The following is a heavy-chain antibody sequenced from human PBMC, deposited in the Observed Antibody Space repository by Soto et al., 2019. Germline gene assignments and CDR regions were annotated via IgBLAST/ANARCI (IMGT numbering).Heavy chain of an antibody. J-gene: IGHJ4*02. CDR1: GFTFGDYA. D-gene: IGHD3-10*01. V-gene: IGHV3-49*03. Sequence: GGSLRLSCTASGFTFGDYAMSWFRQAPGKGLEWVGFIRSKAYGGTTEYAASVKGRFTISRDDSKSIAYLQMNSLKTEDTAVYYCTRAGSGRGNDYWGQGTLVTVSS. CDR2: IRSKAYGGTT. CDR3: TRAGSGRGNDY.